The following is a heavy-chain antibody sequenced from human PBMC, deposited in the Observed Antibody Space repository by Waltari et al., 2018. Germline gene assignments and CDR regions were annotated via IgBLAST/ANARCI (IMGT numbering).Heavy chain of an antibody. V-gene: IGHV1-69*05. D-gene: IGHD6-13*01. J-gene: IGHJ3*02. Sequence: QVQLVQSGAEVKKPGSSVKVSCKASGGTFSSYAISWVRQAPGQGLEWWGGIIPIFGTANYAQKFQGRVTITTDESTSTAYMELSSLRSEDTAVYYCAKPLAAAGTGGGHDAFDIWGQGTMVTVSS. CDR3: AKPLAAAGTGGGHDAFDI. CDR2: IIPIFGTA. CDR1: GGTFSSYA.